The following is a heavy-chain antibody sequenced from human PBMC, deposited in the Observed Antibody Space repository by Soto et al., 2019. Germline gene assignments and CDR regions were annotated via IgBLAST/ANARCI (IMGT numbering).Heavy chain of an antibody. CDR3: ALRYGAGSNYYYYGMDG. D-gene: IGHD3-10*01. CDR1: GGTFSSYA. Sequence: QVQLVQSGAEVKKPWSSVKVSCKASGGTFSSYAISWVRQAPGQGLEWMGGIIPIFGTADYAQKFQGRGTNTADESTSTDDLELSRLRSEHTAVYYCALRYGAGSNYYYYGMDGWGQGATVTVSS. J-gene: IGHJ6*01. CDR2: IIPIFGTA. V-gene: IGHV1-69*12.